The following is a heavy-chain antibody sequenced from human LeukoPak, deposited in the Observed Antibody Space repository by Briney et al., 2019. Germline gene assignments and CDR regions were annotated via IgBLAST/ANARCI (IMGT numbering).Heavy chain of an antibody. V-gene: IGHV1-18*01. CDR1: GYTFTSYG. CDR2: ISAYNGNT. Sequence: ASVKVSCKASGYTFTSYGISWVRQAPGQGLEWMGWISAYNGNTNYAQKLQGRVTMTTDTSTSTAYMELRSLRSDDTAVYYCARCQPRGASSYYYYYGMDVWGQGTTVTVSS. CDR3: ARCQPRGASSYYYYYGMDV. J-gene: IGHJ6*02. D-gene: IGHD3-10*01.